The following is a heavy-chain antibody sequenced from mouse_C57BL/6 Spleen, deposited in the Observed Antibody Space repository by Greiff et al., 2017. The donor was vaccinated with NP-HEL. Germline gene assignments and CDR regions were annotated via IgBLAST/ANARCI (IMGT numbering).Heavy chain of an antibody. CDR2: IDPSDSET. J-gene: IGHJ3*01. V-gene: IGHV1-52*01. D-gene: IGHD2-12*01. CDR3: AREGDPYAFAY. Sequence: QVQLKQPGAELVRPGSSVKLSCKASGYTFTSYWMHWVKQRPIQGLEWIGNIDPSDSETHYNQKFKDKATLTVDKSSSTAYMQLSSLTSEDSAVYYCAREGDPYAFAYWGQGTLVTVSA. CDR1: GYTFTSYW.